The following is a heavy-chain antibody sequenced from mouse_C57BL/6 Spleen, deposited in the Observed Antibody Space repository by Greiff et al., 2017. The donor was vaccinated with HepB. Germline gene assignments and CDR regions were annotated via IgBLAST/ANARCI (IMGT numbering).Heavy chain of an antibody. CDR1: GYTFTSYG. D-gene: IGHD1-1*01. CDR3: ARTTTVVPYAMDY. CDR2: IYPRSGNT. V-gene: IGHV1-81*01. J-gene: IGHJ4*01. Sequence: VKLVESGAELARPGASVKLSCKASGYTFTSYGISWVKQRTGQGLEWIGEIYPRSGNTYYNEKFKGKATLTADKSSSTAYMELRSLTSEDSAVYFCARTTTVVPYAMDYWGQGTSVTVSS.